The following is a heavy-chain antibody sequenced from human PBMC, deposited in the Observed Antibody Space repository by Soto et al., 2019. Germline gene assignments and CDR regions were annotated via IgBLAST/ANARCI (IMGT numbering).Heavy chain of an antibody. Sequence: KASETLSLTCTVSGGSISSGGYYWSWIRQHPGKGLEWIGYIYYSGSTYYNPSLKSRVTISVDTSKNQFSLKLSSVTAADTAVYYCATEGDSEAFDIWGQGTMVTVSS. CDR3: ATEGDSEAFDI. J-gene: IGHJ3*02. CDR1: GGSISSGGYY. V-gene: IGHV4-31*03. CDR2: IYYSGST.